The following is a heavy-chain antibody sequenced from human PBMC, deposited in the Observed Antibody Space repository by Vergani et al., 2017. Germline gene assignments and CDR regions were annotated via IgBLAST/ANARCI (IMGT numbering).Heavy chain of an antibody. CDR3: ARVVAAAGSWGWFDP. V-gene: IGHV1-2*02. CDR2: IIPNSGGT. Sequence: QVQLVQSGAEVKKPGSSVKVSCKASGGTFSSYAISWVRQAPGQGLEWMGGIIPNSGGTNYAQKFQGRVTMTRDTSISTAYMELSRLRSDDTAVYYCARVVAAAGSWGWFDPWGQGTLVTVSS. D-gene: IGHD6-13*01. CDR1: GGTFSSYA. J-gene: IGHJ5*02.